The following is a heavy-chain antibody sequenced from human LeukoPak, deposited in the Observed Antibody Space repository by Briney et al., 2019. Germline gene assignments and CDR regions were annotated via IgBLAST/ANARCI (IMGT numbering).Heavy chain of an antibody. V-gene: IGHV3-33*01. CDR1: GFTFSSYG. CDR2: IWYDGSNK. Sequence: GGSLRLSCAASGFTFSSYGMHWVRQAPGKGLEWVAVIWYDGSNKYYADSVKGRFTISRDNSKNTLYLQMNSLRAEDTAVYYCARENIPYERGWFDPWGQGTLVTVSS. J-gene: IGHJ5*02. D-gene: IGHD5-12*01. CDR3: ARENIPYERGWFDP.